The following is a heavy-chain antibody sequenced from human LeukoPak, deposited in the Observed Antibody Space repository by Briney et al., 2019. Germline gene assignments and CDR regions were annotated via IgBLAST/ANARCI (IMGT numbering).Heavy chain of an antibody. V-gene: IGHV3-30*18. J-gene: IGHJ4*02. CDR2: ISYDGSNK. CDR1: GFTFSSYG. D-gene: IGHD5-24*01. CDR3: AKARDGYNDY. Sequence: GGSLRLSCAAFGFTFSSYGMHWVRQAPGKGLEWVAVISYDGSNKYYADSVKGRFTISRDNSKNTLYLQMNSLRAEDTAVYYCAKARDGYNDYWGQGTLVTVSS.